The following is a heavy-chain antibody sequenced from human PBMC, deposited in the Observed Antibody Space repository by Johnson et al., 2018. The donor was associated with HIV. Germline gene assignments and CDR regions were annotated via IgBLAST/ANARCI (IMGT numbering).Heavy chain of an antibody. CDR2: IKSKTDGGTT. CDR1: GFTFSNAC. CDR3: ARDRGAARDAFDI. D-gene: IGHD6-6*01. Sequence: VQLVESGGGLVKPGGSLRLSCEASGFTFSNACMSWVRQAPGKGLEWVGRIKSKTDGGTTDYAAPVKGRFTISRDDSKNTLYLQMNSLRAEDTAVYYCARDRGAARDAFDIWGQGTMVTVSS. V-gene: IGHV3-15*01. J-gene: IGHJ3*02.